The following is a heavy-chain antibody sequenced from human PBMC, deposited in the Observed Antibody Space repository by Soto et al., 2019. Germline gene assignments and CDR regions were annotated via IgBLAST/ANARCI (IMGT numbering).Heavy chain of an antibody. J-gene: IGHJ4*02. CDR2: IYSDGST. D-gene: IGHD3-10*01. CDR3: ARVIPTLVRGVIREFDY. V-gene: IGHV3-53*01. CDR1: GLTVSSNY. Sequence: PGGSLRLSCAVSGLTVSSNYMSWVRQAPGKGLEWVSLIYSDGSTHYADSVKGRFTISRDNSKNTLYLQMNSLRAEDTAVYYCARVIPTLVRGVIREFDYWGQGTLVTVSS.